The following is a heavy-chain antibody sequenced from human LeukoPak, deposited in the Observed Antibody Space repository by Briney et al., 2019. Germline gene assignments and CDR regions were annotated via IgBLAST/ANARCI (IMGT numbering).Heavy chain of an antibody. CDR1: GFTFSSYW. V-gene: IGHV3-74*01. Sequence: GGSLRLSCAASGFTFSSYWMHWVRQAPGKGLVWVSRINSDGSSTSYADSVKGRFTISRDNAKNTLYLQMNSLRAEDTAVYYCARYGGTFSIYYYYYYMDVWGKGTTVTVSS. CDR2: INSDGSST. D-gene: IGHD2-15*01. J-gene: IGHJ6*03. CDR3: ARYGGTFSIYYYYYYMDV.